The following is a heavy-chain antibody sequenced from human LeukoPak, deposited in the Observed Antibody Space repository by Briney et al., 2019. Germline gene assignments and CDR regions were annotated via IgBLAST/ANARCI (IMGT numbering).Heavy chain of an antibody. CDR2: INHSGST. CDR1: GGSFSGYY. J-gene: IGHJ3*02. Sequence: PSETLSLTCAVYGGSFSGYYWSWIRQPPGKGLEWIGEINHSGSTNYNPSLKSRVTISVDTSKNQFSLKLSSVTAADTAVYYCARWSVVITTDAFDIWGQGTMVTVSP. CDR3: ARWSVVITTDAFDI. V-gene: IGHV4-34*01. D-gene: IGHD3-22*01.